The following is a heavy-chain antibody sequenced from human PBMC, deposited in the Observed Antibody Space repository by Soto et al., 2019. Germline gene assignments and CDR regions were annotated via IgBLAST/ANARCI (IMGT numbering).Heavy chain of an antibody. Sequence: GGSLRLSCAASGFTFTSYWMHWVRQAPGKGLVWVSRINSDGTTTNYAESATGRFTISRDNAKNTVYLQMNSLRAEDTAVYYCARGIKNYYGVDVWGQGTTVTVSS. CDR3: ARGIKNYYGVDV. CDR1: GFTFTSYW. J-gene: IGHJ6*02. CDR2: INSDGTTT. V-gene: IGHV3-74*01.